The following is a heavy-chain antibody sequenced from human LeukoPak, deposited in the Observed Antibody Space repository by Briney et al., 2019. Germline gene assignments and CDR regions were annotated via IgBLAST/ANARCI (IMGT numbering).Heavy chain of an antibody. V-gene: IGHV1-2*02. J-gene: IGHJ3*02. Sequence: GASVKVSCKASGYTLTGYYMHWVRQAPGQGLEWMGWISPNNGGTNYAQNFQGRVTMTRDTSISTAYMELSRLRSDDTAVYYCAREGRGWAFDIWGQGTMVTVSS. CDR2: ISPNNGGT. D-gene: IGHD2-15*01. CDR3: AREGRGWAFDI. CDR1: GYTLTGYY.